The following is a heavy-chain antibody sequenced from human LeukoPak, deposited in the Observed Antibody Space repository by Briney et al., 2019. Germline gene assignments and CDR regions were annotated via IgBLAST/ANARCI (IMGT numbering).Heavy chain of an antibody. Sequence: SETLSLTCTVSGGSISSSSYYWGWIRQPPGKGLEWIGSIYYSGSTYYNPSLKSRVTISVDTSKNQFSLKLSSVTAADTAVYCCARLPAGRGDYWGQGTLVTVSS. J-gene: IGHJ4*02. CDR3: ARLPAGRGDY. CDR1: GGSISSSSYY. D-gene: IGHD1-14*01. CDR2: IYYSGST. V-gene: IGHV4-39*01.